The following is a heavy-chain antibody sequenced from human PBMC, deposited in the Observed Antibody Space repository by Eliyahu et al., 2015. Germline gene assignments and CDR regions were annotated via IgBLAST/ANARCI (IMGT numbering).Heavy chain of an antibody. J-gene: IGHJ4*02. CDR1: GFTFSSYA. CDR3: ARDRIQWELPHV. V-gene: IGHV3-30-3*01. Sequence: QVQLVESGGGVVQPGRSLRLSCAASGFTFSSYAMHWVRQAPGKGLEWVAVISYDGSNKYYANSVKGRFTISRDNSKNTLYLQMNSLRAEDTAVYYCARDRIQWELPHVWGQGTLVTVSS. CDR2: ISYDGSNK. D-gene: IGHD1-26*01.